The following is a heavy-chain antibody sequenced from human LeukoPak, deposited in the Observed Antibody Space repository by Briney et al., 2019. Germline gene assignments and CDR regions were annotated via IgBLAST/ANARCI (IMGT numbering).Heavy chain of an antibody. CDR3: ARGDYYDSSGYYFPDAFDI. J-gene: IGHJ3*02. V-gene: IGHV3-33*01. Sequence: GRSLRLSCAASGFTFSSYGMHWVRQAPGKGLAWVAVIWYDGSNKYYVDSVQGRFTISRDNSKNTLYLQMSSLRAEDTAVYYCARGDYYDSSGYYFPDAFDIWGQGTMVTVSS. CDR1: GFTFSSYG. CDR2: IWYDGSNK. D-gene: IGHD3-22*01.